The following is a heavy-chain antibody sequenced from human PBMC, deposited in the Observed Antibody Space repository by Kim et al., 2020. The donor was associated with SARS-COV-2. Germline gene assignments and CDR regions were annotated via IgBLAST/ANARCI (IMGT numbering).Heavy chain of an antibody. J-gene: IGHJ4*02. Sequence: STHYNPSLKSRVTISVDTSKNQFSLKLSSVTAADTAVYYCARYYSSGRDYWGQGTLVTVSS. CDR3: ARYYSSGRDY. D-gene: IGHD6-19*01. V-gene: IGHV4-34*01. CDR2: ST.